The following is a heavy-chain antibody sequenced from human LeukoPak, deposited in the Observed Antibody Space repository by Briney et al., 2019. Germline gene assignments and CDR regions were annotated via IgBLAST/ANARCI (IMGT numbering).Heavy chain of an antibody. CDR3: ARWYCSSAYCYYDY. CDR2: VYDGGTT. CDR1: GFTVSNNY. Sequence: GGSLRLSCAASGFTVSNNYLSWVRQAPGKGLEWVPFVYDGGTTVYADSVKGRFTISRDNSKNTLYLEMNSLRAEDTAVYYCARWYCSSAYCYYDYWGQGTLVTVSS. D-gene: IGHD2-2*01. J-gene: IGHJ4*02. V-gene: IGHV3-53*01.